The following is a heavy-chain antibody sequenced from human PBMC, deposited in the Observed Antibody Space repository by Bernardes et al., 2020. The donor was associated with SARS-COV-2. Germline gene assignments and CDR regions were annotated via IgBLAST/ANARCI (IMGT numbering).Heavy chain of an antibody. V-gene: IGHV4-39*01. D-gene: IGHD3-22*01. CDR2: IYYGGAT. Sequence: SEPLSLTCTVSGDSITTSTNYYCALIRQPPGKGLAWIGSIYYGGATFYDPSLKSRATLTVDTSKNQFSLKLTSVTVTDTTIYYCARQGAYDSSAYCFDHWGQGTPVTVSS. CDR3: ARQGAYDSSAYCFDH. CDR1: GDSITTSTNYY. J-gene: IGHJ4*02.